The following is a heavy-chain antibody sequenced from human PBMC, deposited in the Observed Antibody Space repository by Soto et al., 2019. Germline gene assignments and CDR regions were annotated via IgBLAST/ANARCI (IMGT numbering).Heavy chain of an antibody. V-gene: IGHV5-51*01. CDR1: GYSFTSYW. Sequence: PGESLKISCKGSGYSFTSYWIGWVRQMPGKGLEWMGIIYPGDSDTRYSPSFQGQVTISADKSISTAYLQWSSLKASDTAMYYCARSYGSGIQSETNWFDPWGQGTLVTVSS. J-gene: IGHJ5*02. CDR2: IYPGDSDT. CDR3: ARSYGSGIQSETNWFDP. D-gene: IGHD3-10*01.